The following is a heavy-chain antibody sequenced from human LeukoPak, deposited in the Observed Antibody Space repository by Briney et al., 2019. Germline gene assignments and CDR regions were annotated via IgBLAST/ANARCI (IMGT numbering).Heavy chain of an antibody. V-gene: IGHV3-33*08. CDR3: AADFKPRNYGGNAETRNFDY. Sequence: GGSLRLSCTASGFNFRNAWMCWVRQAPGKGLEWVAVIWYDGSNKYYADSVKGRFTISRDNSKNTLYLQMNSLRSEDTAVYYCAADFKPRNYGGNAETRNFDYWGQGTLVTVSS. CDR2: IWYDGSNK. CDR1: GFNFRNAW. J-gene: IGHJ4*02. D-gene: IGHD4-23*01.